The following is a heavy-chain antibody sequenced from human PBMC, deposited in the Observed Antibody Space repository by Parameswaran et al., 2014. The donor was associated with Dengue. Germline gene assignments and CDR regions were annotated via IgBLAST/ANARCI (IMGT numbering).Heavy chain of an antibody. V-gene: IGHV4-34*01. J-gene: IGHJ6*02. Sequence: WIRQPPGKGLEWIGEINHSGSTNYNPSLKSRVTISVDTSKNQFSLKLSSVTAADTAVYYCARGITIFGVVNYYYYGMDVWGQGTTVTVSS. CDR3: ARGITIFGVVNYYYYGMDV. D-gene: IGHD3-3*01. CDR2: INHSGST.